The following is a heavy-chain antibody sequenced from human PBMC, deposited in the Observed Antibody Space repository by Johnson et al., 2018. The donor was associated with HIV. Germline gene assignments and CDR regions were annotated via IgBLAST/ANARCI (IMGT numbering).Heavy chain of an antibody. CDR3: ARGPPPFARFGAAAKPNDAFDI. D-gene: IGHD3-3*01. J-gene: IGHJ3*02. CDR1: GFPFRDSA. V-gene: IGHV3-30-3*01. CDR2: IIFDGVYK. Sequence: QVHLVESGGGVVQPGTSLTLSCAASGFPFRDSAMHWVRQAPGRGMEWLAVIIFDGVYKHHAESVRGRFTISRDNSKATLYLQMNSLRGEDTAVYYCARGPPPFARFGAAAKPNDAFDIWGQGTMVTVSS.